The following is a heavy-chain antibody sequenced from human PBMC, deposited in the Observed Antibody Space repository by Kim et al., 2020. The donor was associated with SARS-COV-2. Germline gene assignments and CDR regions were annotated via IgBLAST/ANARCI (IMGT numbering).Heavy chain of an antibody. CDR2: SYYSGST. CDR3: ARGGGTGYYYHFDY. Sequence: SETLSLTCTVSGGSISSSSNYWGWIRQPPGKGLEWIGSSYYSGSTYYNPSLKSRVTISVDTSKNQFSLKLSSVTDADTTVYYCARGGGTGYYYHFDYWGQGTLVTVSS. CDR1: GGSISSSSNY. D-gene: IGHD3-9*01. J-gene: IGHJ4*02. V-gene: IGHV4-39*01.